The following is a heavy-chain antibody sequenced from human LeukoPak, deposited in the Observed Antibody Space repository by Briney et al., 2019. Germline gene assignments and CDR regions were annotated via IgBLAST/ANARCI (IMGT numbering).Heavy chain of an antibody. CDR2: IYYSGST. Sequence: SETLSLTCTVSGGSISSYYWRWIRQPPGKGLEWIGYIYYSGSTNYNPSLKSRVTISVDTSKNQFSLKLSSVTAADTAVYYCASFMVVVPAGAPHEYLQHWGQGTLVTVSS. J-gene: IGHJ1*01. CDR1: GGSISSYY. V-gene: IGHV4-59*08. CDR3: ASFMVVVPAGAPHEYLQH. D-gene: IGHD2-2*01.